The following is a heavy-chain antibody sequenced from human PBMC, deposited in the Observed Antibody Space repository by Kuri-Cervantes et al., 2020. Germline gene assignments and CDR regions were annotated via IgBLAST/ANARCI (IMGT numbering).Heavy chain of an antibody. V-gene: IGHV3-7*01. CDR1: GFTFSSYW. J-gene: IGHJ4*02. CDR2: IKQDGSEK. D-gene: IGHD2-15*01. Sequence: GESLKISCAASGFTFSSYWMSWVRQAPGKGLEWVANIKQDGSEKYYVDSVKGRSTISRDNAKNSLYLQMNSLRAEDTAVYYCAREAPGSSSYVFDYWGQGTLVTVSS. CDR3: AREAPGSSSYVFDY.